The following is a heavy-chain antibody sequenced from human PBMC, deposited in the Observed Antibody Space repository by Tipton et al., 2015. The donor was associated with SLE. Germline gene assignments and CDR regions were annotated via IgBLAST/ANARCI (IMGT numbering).Heavy chain of an antibody. J-gene: IGHJ6*03. CDR3: ARVDSGKPYLYYYMDV. D-gene: IGHD3-10*01. Sequence: PGLVKPSETLSLTCTVSGASVSSYTWSWIRQPPGKGLEWIGYIYTSGSANYNPSLKSRVTIFVDTSINQFSLKVSSVTAADTAMYFCARVDSGKPYLYYYMDVWGKGTTVTVSS. V-gene: IGHV4-4*08. CDR1: GASVSSYT. CDR2: IYTSGSA.